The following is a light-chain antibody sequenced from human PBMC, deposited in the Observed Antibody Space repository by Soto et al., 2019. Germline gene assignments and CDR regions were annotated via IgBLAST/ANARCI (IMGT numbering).Light chain of an antibody. CDR1: SSDVGGYNY. Sequence: QSALTQPRSVSGSPGQSVTISCTGTSSDVGGYNYVSWYQQHQGKAPKLMIYDVSKRPSGVPDRFSGSKSGTTASLTISGLQAGDEADYYCCSYAGSYTWVFGGGTKVTVL. V-gene: IGLV2-11*01. J-gene: IGLJ3*02. CDR2: DVS. CDR3: CSYAGSYTWV.